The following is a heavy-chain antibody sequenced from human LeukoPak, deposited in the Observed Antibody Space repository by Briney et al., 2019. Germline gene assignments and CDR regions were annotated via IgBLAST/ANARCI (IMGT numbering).Heavy chain of an antibody. Sequence: PGGSLRLSCAASGFTFDDYAMHWVRQAPGKGLEWVSGISWNSGSIGYADSVKGRFTISRDNAKNSIYLQMNSLRAEDTAIYYCARIGHDLYQTFDSWGRGTLITVSS. V-gene: IGHV3-9*01. CDR1: GFTFDDYA. CDR3: ARIGHDLYQTFDS. J-gene: IGHJ5*01. CDR2: ISWNSGSI. D-gene: IGHD2-2*01.